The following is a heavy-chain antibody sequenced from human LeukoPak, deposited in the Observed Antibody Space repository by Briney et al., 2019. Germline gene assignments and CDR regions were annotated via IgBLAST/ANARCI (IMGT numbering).Heavy chain of an antibody. CDR3: VGAPESYGDYEFDY. CDR1: GFTFSTYS. Sequence: GGSLRLSCAASGFTFSTYSMNWVRQAPGKGLEWVSSISSSGSDRYYADSVKGRFTISRDNAKHSLYLQMNSLRAEDTAVYYCVGAPESYGDYEFDYWGQGTLVTVSS. V-gene: IGHV3-21*01. D-gene: IGHD4-17*01. CDR2: ISSSGSDR. J-gene: IGHJ4*02.